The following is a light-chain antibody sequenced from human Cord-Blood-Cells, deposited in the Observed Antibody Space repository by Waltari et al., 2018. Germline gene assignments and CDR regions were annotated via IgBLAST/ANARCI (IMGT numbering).Light chain of an antibody. CDR2: GAS. V-gene: IGKV3-15*01. Sequence: EIVMTQSPATLSVSPGERATLSCRASQSVSSNLAWYQQKPGQAPRLLIYGASTRATGIPARFSGSGSGTEFTLTISSLQSEDFAVYYCQQYNNWPRRTFGQGP. J-gene: IGKJ1*01. CDR3: QQYNNWPRRT. CDR1: QSVSSN.